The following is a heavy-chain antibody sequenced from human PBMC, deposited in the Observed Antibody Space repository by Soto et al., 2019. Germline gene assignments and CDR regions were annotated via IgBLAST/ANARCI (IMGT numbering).Heavy chain of an antibody. CDR2: ISSSGSTA. CDR3: TRAAWFPYLSFY. CDR1: GFTFIRFE. D-gene: IGHD3-10*01. V-gene: IGHV3-48*03. Sequence: GGSLRLSCAASGFTFIRFELHWVRRAPGKGLEWISYISSSGSTAYYASSVEGRFTISRDNANNSVYLQMDSLRAEDTALYYCTRAAWFPYLSFYWGQGALVTVSS. J-gene: IGHJ4*02.